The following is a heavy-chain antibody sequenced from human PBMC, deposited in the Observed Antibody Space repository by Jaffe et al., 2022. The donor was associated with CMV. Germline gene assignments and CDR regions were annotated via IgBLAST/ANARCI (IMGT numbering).Heavy chain of an antibody. J-gene: IGHJ3*02. CDR2: IIPILGIA. D-gene: IGHD2-2*01. V-gene: IGHV1-69*09. CDR3: ARGHCSSTSCYFAFDI. CDR1: GGTFSSYA. Sequence: QVQLVQSGAEVKKPGSSVKVSCKASGGTFSSYAISWVRQAPGQGLEWMGRIIPILGIANYAQKFQGRVTITADKSTSTAYMELSSLRSEDTAVYYCARGHCSSTSCYFAFDIWGQGTMVTVSS.